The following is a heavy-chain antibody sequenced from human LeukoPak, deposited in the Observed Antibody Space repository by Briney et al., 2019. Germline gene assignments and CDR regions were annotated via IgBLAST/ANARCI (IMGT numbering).Heavy chain of an antibody. V-gene: IGHV1-69*04. Sequence: SVKVSCKASGGTFSSYAISWVRQAPGQGLEWMGRIIPILGIANYAQKFLGRVTITADKSTSTAYMELSSLRSEDTAVYYCVSLYSGSQSVWFDPWGQGTLVTVSS. CDR2: IIPILGIA. CDR1: GGTFSSYA. D-gene: IGHD1-26*01. J-gene: IGHJ5*02. CDR3: VSLYSGSQSVWFDP.